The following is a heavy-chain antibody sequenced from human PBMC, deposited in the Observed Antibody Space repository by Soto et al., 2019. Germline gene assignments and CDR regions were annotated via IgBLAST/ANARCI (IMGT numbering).Heavy chain of an antibody. V-gene: IGHV3-23*01. CDR1: GFTFSSYA. D-gene: IGHD3-10*01. CDR3: EKDTTYGSGSYRFDP. Sequence: GGSLRLSCAASGFTFSSYAMSWVRQAPGKGLEWVPAISGSGGSTYYADSVEGRFTISRDNSKNTLYLQMNSLRAEDTAVYYCEKDTTYGSGSYRFDPWGQGTLVTVSS. J-gene: IGHJ5*02. CDR2: ISGSGGST.